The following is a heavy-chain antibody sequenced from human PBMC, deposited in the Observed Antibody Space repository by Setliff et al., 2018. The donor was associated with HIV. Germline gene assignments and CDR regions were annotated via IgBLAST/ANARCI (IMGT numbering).Heavy chain of an antibody. D-gene: IGHD6-19*01. J-gene: IGHJ4*02. V-gene: IGHV1-46*01. Sequence: RASVKVSCKASGYTFTSYYMHWVRQAPGHGLEWMGVINPINGDATFVRNFQGRGTMTRETSTKTVYMELSSLKFEDTAVYYCVRGGPRGLEVAALEFDSWGQGTLVTVSS. CDR3: VRGGPRGLEVAALEFDS. CDR1: GYTFTSYY. CDR2: INPINGDA.